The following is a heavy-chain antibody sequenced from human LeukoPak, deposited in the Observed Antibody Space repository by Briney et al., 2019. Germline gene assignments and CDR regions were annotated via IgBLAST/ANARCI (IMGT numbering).Heavy chain of an antibody. V-gene: IGHV1-8*01. CDR2: MNPNSGNT. J-gene: IGHJ6*02. CDR1: GYTFTSYD. Sequence: ASVKVSCKASGYTFTSYDINWVRQATGQGLEWMGWMNPNSGNTGYAQKFQGRVTMTRNTSISTAYMELRSLRSDDTAVYYCARDSFSGIFGVVTTRDYYYGMDVWGQGTTVTVSS. D-gene: IGHD3-3*01. CDR3: ARDSFSGIFGVVTTRDYYYGMDV.